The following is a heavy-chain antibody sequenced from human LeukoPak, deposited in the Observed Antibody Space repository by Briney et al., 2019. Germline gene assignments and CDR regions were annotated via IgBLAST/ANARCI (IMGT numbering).Heavy chain of an antibody. D-gene: IGHD2-8*02. CDR2: ISSSSSYI. CDR3: ARGVYCTGSTCPLD. J-gene: IGHJ4*02. CDR1: GFTFSSYS. Sequence: GGSLRLSCAASGFTFSSYSMNWVRQAPGKGLEWVSSISSSSSYIYYADSVKGRFTISRDNAKNSLYLQMNSLRAEDTAVYYCARGVYCTGSTCPLDWGQGTLVTVSS. V-gene: IGHV3-21*01.